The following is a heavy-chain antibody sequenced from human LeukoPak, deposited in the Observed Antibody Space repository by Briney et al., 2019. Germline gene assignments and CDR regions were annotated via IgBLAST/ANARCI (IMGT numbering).Heavy chain of an antibody. V-gene: IGHV1-18*01. CDR3: ASGHDFWSGYYSFDY. J-gene: IGHJ4*02. Sequence: ASVKVSCKASGYTFTSYGISWVRQAPGQGLEWMGWISAYNGNTNYAQKLQGRVTMTTDTSTSTAYMELRSLRSDDTAVYYCASGHDFWSGYYSFDYWGQGTLVTVSS. CDR1: GYTFTSYG. D-gene: IGHD3-3*01. CDR2: ISAYNGNT.